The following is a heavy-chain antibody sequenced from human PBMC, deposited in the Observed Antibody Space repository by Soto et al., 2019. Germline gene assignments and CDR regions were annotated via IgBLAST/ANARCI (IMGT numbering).Heavy chain of an antibody. J-gene: IGHJ6*02. CDR1: GGSFSSYC. CDR2: IIPIIATT. D-gene: IGHD3-10*01. Sequence: QVQLVQSGAEVKKPGSSVKVSCKASGGSFSSYCLTWVRQAPGQGLEWMGTIIPIIATTKYAQKFQGRVSITADGSTTTAYMELYSLISEDTAVYYCARELKEPGSYYYYGLDVWGQGTTVTVSS. V-gene: IGHV1-69*18. CDR3: ARELKEPGSYYYYGLDV.